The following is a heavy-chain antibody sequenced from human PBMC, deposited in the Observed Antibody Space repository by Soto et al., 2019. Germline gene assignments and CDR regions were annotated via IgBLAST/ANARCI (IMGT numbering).Heavy chain of an antibody. J-gene: IGHJ4*02. CDR3: ARDTIAAAGLIY. V-gene: IGHV3-21*01. CDR1: GFTFSSYS. Sequence: EVQLVESGGGLVKPGGSLRLSCAASGFTFSSYSMNWVRQAPGKGLEWVSSISSSSSYIYYADSVKGRFTISRDNAKNSLYLQMNSLRAEDTAVYYCARDTIAAAGLIYWGQGTLVTVSS. CDR2: ISSSSSYI. D-gene: IGHD6-13*01.